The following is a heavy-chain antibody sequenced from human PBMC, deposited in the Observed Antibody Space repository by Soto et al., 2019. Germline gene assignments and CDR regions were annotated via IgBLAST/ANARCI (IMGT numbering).Heavy chain of an antibody. Sequence: QVQLQESGPGLVKPSQTLSLTCTVSGGSISSGGYYWSWIRQHPGKGLEGIGYIYYSGSTYYNPSLKRRVTISVDTSKNQFSLKLSSVTAADTAVYYCARSSSGDVNLFDYWGQGTLVTVSS. J-gene: IGHJ4*02. V-gene: IGHV4-31*03. CDR3: ARSSSGDVNLFDY. CDR2: IYYSGST. CDR1: GGSISSGGYY. D-gene: IGHD6-19*01.